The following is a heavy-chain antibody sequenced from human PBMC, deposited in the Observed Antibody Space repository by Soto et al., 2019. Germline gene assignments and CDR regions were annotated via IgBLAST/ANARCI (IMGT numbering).Heavy chain of an antibody. CDR3: ARDRLRGYDSSGFYS. J-gene: IGHJ4*02. CDR1: GGSISSYY. D-gene: IGHD3-22*01. V-gene: IGHV4-59*01. Sequence: PSETLSLTCPVSGGSISSYYWSWIRQPPGKGLEWIGYIYYSGSTNYNPSLKSRVTMTTATSTNTVFLELRSLKSDDTAIYYCARDRLRGYDSSGFYSWGQGTMVTVSS. CDR2: IYYSGST.